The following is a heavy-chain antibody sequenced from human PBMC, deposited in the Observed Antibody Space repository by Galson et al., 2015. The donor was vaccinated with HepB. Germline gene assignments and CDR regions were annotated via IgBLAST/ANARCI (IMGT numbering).Heavy chain of an antibody. D-gene: IGHD3-22*01. CDR3: AKEDYYDSSGYSLEYYYYYMDV. J-gene: IGHJ6*03. V-gene: IGHV3-30*18. CDR1: GFTFSSYG. Sequence: SLRLSCAASGFTFSSYGMHWVRQAPGKGLEWVAVISYDGSNKYYADSVKGRFTISRDNSKNTLYLQMNSLRAEDTAVYYCAKEDYYDSSGYSLEYYYYYMDVWGKGTTVTVSS. CDR2: ISYDGSNK.